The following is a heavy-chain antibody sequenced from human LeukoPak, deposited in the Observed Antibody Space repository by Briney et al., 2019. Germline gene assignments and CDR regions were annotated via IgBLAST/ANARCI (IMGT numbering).Heavy chain of an antibody. Sequence: GSSVKVSCKASGGTFSSYAISWVRQAPGQGLEWMGGIIPIFGTANYAQKFQGRVTITADESTSTAYMELSSLRSEDTAVYYCARDRAYEQQLVGEYFDYWGQGTLVTVSS. CDR3: ARDRAYEQQLVGEYFDY. CDR1: GGTFSSYA. CDR2: IIPIFGTA. V-gene: IGHV1-69*01. J-gene: IGHJ4*02. D-gene: IGHD6-13*01.